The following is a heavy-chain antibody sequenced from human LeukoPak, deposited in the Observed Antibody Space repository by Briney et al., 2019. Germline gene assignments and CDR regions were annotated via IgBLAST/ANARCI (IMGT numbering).Heavy chain of an antibody. CDR2: INNDGHTT. Sequence: GGSLRVSCEVSGFTFSTYGMNWVRQAPGQGLVWVSLINNDGHTTVYADTVKGRFTISRDNAKNTLYLQMNSLRAEDTAVYYCGREFWGSIDHWGQGTLVTVSS. CDR3: GREFWGSIDH. V-gene: IGHV3-74*01. D-gene: IGHD3-16*01. CDR1: GFTFSTYG. J-gene: IGHJ4*02.